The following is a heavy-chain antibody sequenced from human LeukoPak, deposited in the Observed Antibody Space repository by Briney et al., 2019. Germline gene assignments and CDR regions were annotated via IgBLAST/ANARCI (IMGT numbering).Heavy chain of an antibody. D-gene: IGHD3-9*01. V-gene: IGHV3-74*01. J-gene: IGHJ4*02. CDR3: ARGPNSDWSGLDF. Sequence: GESLRLSCTASGFSFSGHWMHWARQLPGKGLVWVSRISPTGSTTSYADSVKGRFTVSRDNAKNTLYLQVNNLRAEDTAAYYCARGPNSDWSGLDFWGQGTLLTVSS. CDR1: GFSFSGHW. CDR2: ISPTGSTT.